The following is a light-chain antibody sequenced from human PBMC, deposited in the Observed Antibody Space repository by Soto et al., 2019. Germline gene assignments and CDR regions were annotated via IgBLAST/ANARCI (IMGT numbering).Light chain of an antibody. V-gene: IGKV3-20*01. J-gene: IGKJ1*01. CDR3: QQYGSSPTT. CDR2: GAS. Sequence: IVWTQSPCTLSLSPVERATLSCRSSQSVSSSYLAWYQQKPGQAPRLLIYGASSRATGIPDRFSGSGSGTDFTLTISRLEPEDFAVYYCQQYGSSPTTFGQGTKVDIK. CDR1: QSVSSSY.